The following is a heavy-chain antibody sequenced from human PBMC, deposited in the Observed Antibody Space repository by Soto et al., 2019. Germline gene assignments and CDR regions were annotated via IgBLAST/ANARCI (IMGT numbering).Heavy chain of an antibody. J-gene: IGHJ6*03. Sequence: GGSLRLSCAASGFTFSSYAMSWVRQAPGKGLEYVSAISSNGGSTYYANSVKGRFTISRDNSKNTLYLQMGSLRAEDMAVYYCAGVPRVVPAATSYYYYYMDVWGKGTTVTVSS. D-gene: IGHD2-2*01. CDR1: GFTFSSYA. CDR3: AGVPRVVPAATSYYYYYMDV. CDR2: ISSNGGST. V-gene: IGHV3-64*01.